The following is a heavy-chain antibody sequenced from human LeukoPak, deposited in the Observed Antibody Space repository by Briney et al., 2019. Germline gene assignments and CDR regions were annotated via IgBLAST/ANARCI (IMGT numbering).Heavy chain of an antibody. D-gene: IGHD3-3*01. CDR2: ISGSGGST. CDR1: GFTYSSYA. Sequence: GGSLRLSCAASGFTYSSYAMSWVRQAPGKGLEWVSAISGSGGSTYYADSVKGRFTISRDNSKNTLYLQMNSLRAEDTAVYYCAKALKTGITIFGVVNIFDYWGQGTLVTVSS. CDR3: AKALKTGITIFGVVNIFDY. V-gene: IGHV3-23*01. J-gene: IGHJ4*02.